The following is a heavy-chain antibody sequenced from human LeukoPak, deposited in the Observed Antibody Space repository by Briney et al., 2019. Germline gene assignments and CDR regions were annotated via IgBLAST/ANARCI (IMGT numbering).Heavy chain of an antibody. CDR3: ARVYYSSSWLFDY. Sequence: PSETLSLTCAVSGGSISSGGYSWSWIRQPPGKGLEWIGYIYHSGSTYYNPSPKSRVTISVDRSKNQFSLKLSSVTAADTAVYYCARVYYSSSWLFDYWGQGTLVTVSS. D-gene: IGHD6-13*01. CDR2: IYHSGST. V-gene: IGHV4-30-2*01. CDR1: GGSISSGGYS. J-gene: IGHJ4*02.